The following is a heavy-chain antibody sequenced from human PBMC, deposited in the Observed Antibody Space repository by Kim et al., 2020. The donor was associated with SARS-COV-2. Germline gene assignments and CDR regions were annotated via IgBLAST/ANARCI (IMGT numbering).Heavy chain of an antibody. D-gene: IGHD3-9*01. J-gene: IGHJ4*02. Sequence: LSLTCAASGFTFTNHWMHWVRQAPGRGLEWVARIDFGGSVISYADSVQGRFTISRDNAKNTVYLEMSSLRAEDTAVYYCVRLLWVSGYDYWGQGTLVTVSS. V-gene: IGHV3-74*01. CDR1: GFTFTNHW. CDR3: VRLLWVSGYDY. CDR2: IDFGGSVI.